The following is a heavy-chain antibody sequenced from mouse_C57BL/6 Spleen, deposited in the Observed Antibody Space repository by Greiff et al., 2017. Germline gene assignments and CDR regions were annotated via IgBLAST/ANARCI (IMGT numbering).Heavy chain of an antibody. CDR1: GFNINNTD. J-gene: IGHJ4*01. CDR3: TSGKGAMDY. CDR2: IDPANGST. D-gene: IGHD2-1*01. Sequence: VKLQQSVAELVRPGASVKLSCTASGFNINNTDMHWVKQTPEHGLEWIGRIDPANGSTKYAPKFQGKATLTADTSSNTAYLQLRSLTSEDTASYYCTSGKGAMDYWGQGTSVTVSS. V-gene: IGHV14-3*01.